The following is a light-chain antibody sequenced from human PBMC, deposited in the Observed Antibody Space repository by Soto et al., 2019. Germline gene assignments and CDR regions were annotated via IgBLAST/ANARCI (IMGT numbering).Light chain of an antibody. CDR2: KAS. CDR1: QTISTW. J-gene: IGKJ1*01. V-gene: IGKV1-5*03. CDR3: QQYNTYCT. Sequence: DIQMTQSPSTLSASVGDRVTITCRASQTISTWLAWYQAKPVKAPKLLIYKASNLGSGVPSRFSGSGSGTEFTLTITSLQPDDFATYYCQQYNTYCTFGQGTKVEIK.